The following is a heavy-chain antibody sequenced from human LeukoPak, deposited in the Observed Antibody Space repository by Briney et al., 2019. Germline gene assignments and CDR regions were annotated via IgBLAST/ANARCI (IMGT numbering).Heavy chain of an antibody. J-gene: IGHJ4*02. CDR2: ISYDGSNK. Sequence: GRSLRLSCAASGFTFSSYGMHWVRQAPGKGLEWVAVISYDGSNKYYADSVKGRFTISRDNAKNSLYLQMNSLRAEDTAVYYCAKDYDYVWGSYHDYWGQGTLVTVSS. CDR1: GFTFSSYG. D-gene: IGHD3-16*02. CDR3: AKDYDYVWGSYHDY. V-gene: IGHV3-30*18.